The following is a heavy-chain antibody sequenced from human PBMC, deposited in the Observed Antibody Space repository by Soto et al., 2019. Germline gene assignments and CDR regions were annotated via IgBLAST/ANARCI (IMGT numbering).Heavy chain of an antibody. CDR3: ARDIRPVGPRTKDAVDV. CDR1: GFSFSDNL. Sequence: QVQLVQSGAEVRKPGASVNISCRASGFSFSDNLINWVRQAPGQSLEWMGWINADNGNTSYSQTFKGRVTISRHSCASIAYLEMCDLTSGDAAVYYCARDIRPVGPRTKDAVDVWGLGTMVTVSS. D-gene: IGHD3-3*01. CDR2: INADNGNT. V-gene: IGHV1-3*01. J-gene: IGHJ3*01.